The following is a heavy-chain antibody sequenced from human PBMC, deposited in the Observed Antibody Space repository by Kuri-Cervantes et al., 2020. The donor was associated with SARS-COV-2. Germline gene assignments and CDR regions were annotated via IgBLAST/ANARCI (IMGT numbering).Heavy chain of an antibody. D-gene: IGHD1-26*01. CDR1: GFTFSSCG. Sequence: GESLKISCAASGFTFSSCGMHWVRQAPGKGLEWVAFIRYDGSNKYYADSVKGRFTISRDNSKNTLYLQMNSLRAEDTAVYYCAKVVSYRYYYYMDVWGKGTTVTVSS. V-gene: IGHV3-30*02. CDR2: IRYDGSNK. CDR3: AKVVSYRYYYYMDV. J-gene: IGHJ6*03.